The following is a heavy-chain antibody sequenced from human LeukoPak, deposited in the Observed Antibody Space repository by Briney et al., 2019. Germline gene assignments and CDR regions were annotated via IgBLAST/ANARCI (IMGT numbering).Heavy chain of an antibody. Sequence: SVKVSCKASGYTFTDYYIHWVRQAPGQGLEWMGRIIPILGIASYAQKFQGRVTITADKSTSTAYMELSSLRSEDTAVYYCARHVDTAMVTPPDYWGQGTLVTVSS. D-gene: IGHD5-18*01. CDR2: IIPILGIA. CDR1: GYTFTDYY. J-gene: IGHJ4*02. V-gene: IGHV1-69*02. CDR3: ARHVDTAMVTPPDY.